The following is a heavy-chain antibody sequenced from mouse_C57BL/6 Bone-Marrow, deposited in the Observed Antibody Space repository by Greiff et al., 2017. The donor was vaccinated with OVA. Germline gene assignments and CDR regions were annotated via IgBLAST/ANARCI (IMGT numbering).Heavy chain of an antibody. J-gene: IGHJ4*01. CDR1: GYTFTDYE. CDR3: TRSNHDYGYYAMDY. CDR2: IDPETGGT. D-gene: IGHD2-4*01. Sequence: QVQLKQSGAELVRPGASVTLSCKASGYTFTDYEMHWVKQTPVHGLEWIGAIDPETGGTAYNQKFKGKAILTADKSSSTAYMELRSLTSEDSAVYYCTRSNHDYGYYAMDYWGQGTSVTVSS. V-gene: IGHV1-15*01.